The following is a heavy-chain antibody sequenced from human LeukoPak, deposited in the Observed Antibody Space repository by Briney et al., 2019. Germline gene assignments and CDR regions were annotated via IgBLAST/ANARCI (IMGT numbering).Heavy chain of an antibody. Sequence: PGGSLRLSCAASGFTFSSYSMNWVRQAPGKGLEWVSSISSSSSYIYYADSVKGRFTISRDNSKNTLYLQMNSLRAEDTAVYYCARDFVRTFNSPRRGAFDIWGQGTMVTVSS. J-gene: IGHJ3*02. D-gene: IGHD4-23*01. CDR3: ARDFVRTFNSPRRGAFDI. CDR2: ISSSSSYI. CDR1: GFTFSSYS. V-gene: IGHV3-21*01.